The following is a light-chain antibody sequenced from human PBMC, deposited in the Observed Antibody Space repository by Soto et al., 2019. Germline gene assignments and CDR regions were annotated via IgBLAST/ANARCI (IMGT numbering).Light chain of an antibody. CDR1: QSVSSSY. CDR3: QQRSNSPPWIT. Sequence: EIVLTQSPGTLSLSPGERATLSCRASQSVSSSYLAWYQQKPGQAPRLLIYGASSRATGIPDRFSGSGSGTDFTLTISGLEPEDFAVYYCQQRSNSPPWITFGQGTRLEIK. J-gene: IGKJ5*01. CDR2: GAS. V-gene: IGKV3D-20*02.